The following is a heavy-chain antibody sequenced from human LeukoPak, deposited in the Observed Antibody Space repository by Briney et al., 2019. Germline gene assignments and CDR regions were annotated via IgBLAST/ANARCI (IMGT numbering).Heavy chain of an antibody. CDR3: ARVVGVLWLDYMDV. V-gene: IGHV4-4*07. D-gene: IGHD3-10*01. J-gene: IGHJ6*03. CDR1: DYSISSGYY. Sequence: SETLSLTCSVSDYSISSGYYWGWIRQPAGKGLEWIGRIYTSGSTNYNPSLKSRVTMSVDTSKNQFSLKLSSVTAADTAVYYCARVVGVLWLDYMDVWGKGTTVTISS. CDR2: IYTSGST.